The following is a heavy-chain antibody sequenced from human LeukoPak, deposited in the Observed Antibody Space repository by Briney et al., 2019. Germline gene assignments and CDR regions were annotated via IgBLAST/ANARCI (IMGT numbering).Heavy chain of an antibody. Sequence: GGSLRLSCAASGFTFSSYGMHWVRQAPGKGLEWLAIIWYDGSNKYYADSVKGRFTISRDNSKDTLYLQMNSLRAEDTAVYYCARGCSGGSCYVFDYWGQGTLVTVSS. CDR2: IWYDGSNK. CDR1: GFTFSSYG. D-gene: IGHD2-15*01. V-gene: IGHV3-33*01. CDR3: ARGCSGGSCYVFDY. J-gene: IGHJ4*02.